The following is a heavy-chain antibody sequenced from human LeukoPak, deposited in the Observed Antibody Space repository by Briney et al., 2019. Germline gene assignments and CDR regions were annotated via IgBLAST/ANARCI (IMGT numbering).Heavy chain of an antibody. Sequence: ASVKVSCKASGYTFTGYYMHWVRQAPGQGLEWMGWINPNSGGTNYAQKFQGRVTMTRDTSISTAYMELSRLRSDDTAVYYCARGSPKYSSSWYPYWGQGTLVTVSS. J-gene: IGHJ4*02. CDR3: ARGSPKYSSSWYPY. D-gene: IGHD6-13*01. CDR1: GYTFTGYY. V-gene: IGHV1-2*02. CDR2: INPNSGGT.